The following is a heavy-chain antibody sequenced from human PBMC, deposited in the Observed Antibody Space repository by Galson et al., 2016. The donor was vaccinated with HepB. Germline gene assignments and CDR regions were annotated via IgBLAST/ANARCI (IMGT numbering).Heavy chain of an antibody. V-gene: IGHV3-23*01. CDR1: RFPFSSRS. D-gene: IGHD3-22*01. CDR3: ARDGVRDYDSSGYYHYWYFDL. CDR2: ITGNGDST. Sequence: SLRLSCAASRFPFSSRSMTWVRQAPGKGLEWVSAITGNGDSTYYADSVKGRFTISRDNVKKLLYLQMNSLGAGDTAVYYCARDGVRDYDSSGYYHYWYFDLWGRGTLVTVTS. J-gene: IGHJ2*01.